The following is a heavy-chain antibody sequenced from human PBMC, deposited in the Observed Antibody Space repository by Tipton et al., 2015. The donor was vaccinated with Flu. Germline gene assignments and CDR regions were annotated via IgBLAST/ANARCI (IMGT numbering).Heavy chain of an antibody. D-gene: IGHD3-10*01. CDR3: VRKGFGDY. CDR1: GFTFNSYW. V-gene: IGHV3-7*01. CDR2: IRQDGNER. J-gene: IGHJ4*02. Sequence: SLRLSCAASGFTFNSYWMAWVRQAPGKGLEWVANIRQDGNERYYVDSVQGRFTISRDNAKNSLFLEMNSLRAEDTAVYYCVRKGFGDYWGQGSLVTVSS.